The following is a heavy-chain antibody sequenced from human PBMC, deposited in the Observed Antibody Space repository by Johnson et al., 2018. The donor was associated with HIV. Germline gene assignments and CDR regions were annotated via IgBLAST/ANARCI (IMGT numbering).Heavy chain of an antibody. CDR2: ISSNGGST. Sequence: VQLVESGGGVVQPGGSLRLSCEASGFSFSSYGMHWVRQAPGKGLEYVSAISSNGGSTYYANSVKGRFTISRDNSKNTLYLQMGSLRAEDMAVYYCARDHFDSGSYYGASGAFDIWGQGTMVTVSS. CDR1: GFSFSSYG. J-gene: IGHJ3*02. CDR3: ARDHFDSGSYYGASGAFDI. D-gene: IGHD1-26*01. V-gene: IGHV3-64*01.